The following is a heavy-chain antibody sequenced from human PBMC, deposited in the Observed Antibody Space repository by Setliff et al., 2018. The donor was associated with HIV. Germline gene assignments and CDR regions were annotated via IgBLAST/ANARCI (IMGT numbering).Heavy chain of an antibody. Sequence: PSETLSLTCTVSGDSISSHYWSWIRQPPGKGLEWIGSIYYNGITNYNPSLKSRVTVSVDTSKNQFSLKLSSVTAADTAVYYCARAGYYGSASYWEYFQLWGQGTLVTVSS. CDR3: ARAGYYGSASYWEYFQL. V-gene: IGHV4-59*11. J-gene: IGHJ1*01. CDR1: GDSISSHY. CDR2: IYYNGIT. D-gene: IGHD3-22*01.